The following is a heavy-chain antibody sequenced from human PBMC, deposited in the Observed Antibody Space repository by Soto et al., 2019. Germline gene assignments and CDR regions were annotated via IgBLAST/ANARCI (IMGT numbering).Heavy chain of an antibody. CDR2: IYYSGST. CDR3: EHGIRDKVPVSAFLLNRSSDL. V-gene: IGHV4-39*01. D-gene: IGHD3-3*01. Sequence: QPPGKGLEWIGSIYYSGSTYYNPSLKSRVTISVDTSKNKFSLKLSSVTVADIFFFQAEHGIRDKVPVSAFLLNRSSDL. J-gene: IGHJ2*01.